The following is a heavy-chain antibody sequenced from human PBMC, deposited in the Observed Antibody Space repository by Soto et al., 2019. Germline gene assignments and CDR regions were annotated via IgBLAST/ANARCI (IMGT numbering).Heavy chain of an antibody. V-gene: IGHV1-46*01. CDR2: INPSGGST. J-gene: IGHJ6*02. CDR3: AIDSIMITFGGVSGGMDV. D-gene: IGHD3-16*01. Sequence: RASVKVSCKASGYTFTSYYMHWVRQAPGQGLEWVGIINPSGGSTSYAQKFQGRVTMTRDTSTSTVYMELSSLRSEDTAVYYCAIDSIMITFGGVSGGMDVWCQGTTVTVSS. CDR1: GYTFTSYY.